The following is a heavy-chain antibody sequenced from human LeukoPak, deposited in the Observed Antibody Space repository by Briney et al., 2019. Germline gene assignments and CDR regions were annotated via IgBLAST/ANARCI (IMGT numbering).Heavy chain of an antibody. D-gene: IGHD3-10*01. CDR3: ARYVAYGSGKYYFDY. CDR1: GGSVSSTTYY. V-gene: IGHV4-39*01. J-gene: IGHJ4*02. Sequence: PSETLSLTCTVSGGSVSSTTYYWSWIRQPPGKGLEWIASINYSGSTYYNPSLKSRFTISVDTSENQFSLKLSSVTAADTAVYYCARYVAYGSGKYYFDYWGQGTLVTVSS. CDR2: INYSGST.